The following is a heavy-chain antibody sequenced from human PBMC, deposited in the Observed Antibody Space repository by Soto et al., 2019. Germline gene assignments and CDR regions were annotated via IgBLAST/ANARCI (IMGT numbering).Heavy chain of an antibody. V-gene: IGHV3-23*01. CDR1: GFPFSSYD. CDR3: AKDSNKDSSSLYCRYFDF. CDR2: ISGCGSNT. J-gene: IGHJ4*03. D-gene: IGHD2-15*01. Sequence: GGSLRLSCAASGFPFSSYDMSWVRQAPGKGLEWVSAISGCGSNTFYADSVKGRFTIPRDNSKNTLQLQMNSLGADDTAVYYCAKDSNKDSSSLYCRYFDFWGQGIRVTVSS.